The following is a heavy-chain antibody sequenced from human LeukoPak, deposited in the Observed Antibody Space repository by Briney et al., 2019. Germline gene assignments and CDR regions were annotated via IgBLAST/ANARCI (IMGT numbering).Heavy chain of an antibody. V-gene: IGHV3-21*01. CDR1: GFTFSSYS. D-gene: IGHD6-19*01. CDR3: ARTGVVAVAGRWWFDP. J-gene: IGHJ5*02. CDR2: ISSSSYI. Sequence: GALRLSCAASGFTFSSYSMNWVRQAPGKGLEWVSSISSSSYIYYADSVKGRFTISRDNAKNSLYLQMNSLRAEDTAVYYCARTGVVAVAGRWWFDPWGQGTLVTVSS.